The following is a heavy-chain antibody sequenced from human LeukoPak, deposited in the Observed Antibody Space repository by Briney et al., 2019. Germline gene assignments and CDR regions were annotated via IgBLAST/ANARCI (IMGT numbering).Heavy chain of an antibody. CDR2: ISWNSGSI. V-gene: IGHV3-9*01. D-gene: IGHD3-16*02. J-gene: IGHJ4*02. Sequence: PGRSLRLSCAASGFTFDDYAMHWVRQAPGKGLEWVSGISWNSGSIGYADSVKGRFTISRDNAKNSLYLQMNSLRAEDTAVYYCAGEAKGELSSSVYWGQGTLVTVSS. CDR1: GFTFDDYA. CDR3: AGEAKGELSSSVY.